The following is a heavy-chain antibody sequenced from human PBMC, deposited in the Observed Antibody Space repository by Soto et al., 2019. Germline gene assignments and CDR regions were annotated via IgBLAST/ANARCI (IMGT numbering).Heavy chain of an antibody. CDR1: LFAFGSYA. J-gene: IGHJ3*02. V-gene: IGHV3-23*01. CDR2: ISGSGGGT. Sequence: PVWSLRLSCTASLFAFGSYAVSWVLQSPFKLLELVSGISGSGGGTNYADSVKGRFTISRDNSKNTLYLQMNSLRAGDTAVYYCAREITGYSSGWQPESFNAFDIWGQGTMVTVSS. D-gene: IGHD6-19*01. CDR3: AREITGYSSGWQPESFNAFDI.